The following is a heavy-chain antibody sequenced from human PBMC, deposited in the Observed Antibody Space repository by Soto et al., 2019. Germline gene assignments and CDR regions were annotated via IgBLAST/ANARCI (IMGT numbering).Heavy chain of an antibody. J-gene: IGHJ6*02. CDR3: ARTSAAGKYYYGMDV. V-gene: IGHV5-51*01. D-gene: IGHD6-13*01. CDR2: IYPGDSDT. Sequence: REALKISCKGSGDSFTSYWIGWVRQMPGEGLEWMGIIYPGDSDTRYSPSFQGQVTISADKSISTAYLQWSSLKASDTAMYYCARTSAAGKYYYGMDVWGQGTTVTVSS. CDR1: GDSFTSYW.